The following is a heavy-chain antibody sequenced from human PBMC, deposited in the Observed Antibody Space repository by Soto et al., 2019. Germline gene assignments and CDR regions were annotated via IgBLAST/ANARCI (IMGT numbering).Heavy chain of an antibody. CDR3: ARDSSYYYYYGMDV. Sequence: TSETLSLTCTVSGGSISSYYWSWIRQPPGKGLEWIGYIYYSGSTNYNPSLKSRVTISVDTSKNQFSLKLSSVTAADTAVYYCARDSSYYYYYGMDVWGQGTTVTVSS. CDR1: GGSISSYY. J-gene: IGHJ6*02. V-gene: IGHV4-59*01. D-gene: IGHD6-13*01. CDR2: IYYSGST.